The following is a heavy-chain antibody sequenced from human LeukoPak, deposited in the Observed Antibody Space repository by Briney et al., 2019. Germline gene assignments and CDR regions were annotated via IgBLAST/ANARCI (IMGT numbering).Heavy chain of an antibody. CDR1: GFTFSSYG. D-gene: IGHD3-10*01. Sequence: GSLRLSCAASGFTFSSYGMHWVRQAPGKGLEWVAVIWYDGSNKYYADSVKGRFTISRDNSKNTLYLRMNSVRAEDTAVYYCARDSGIGGDAANMDVWGKGTTVTVSS. CDR3: ARDSGIGGDAANMDV. CDR2: IWYDGSNK. J-gene: IGHJ6*03. V-gene: IGHV3-33*01.